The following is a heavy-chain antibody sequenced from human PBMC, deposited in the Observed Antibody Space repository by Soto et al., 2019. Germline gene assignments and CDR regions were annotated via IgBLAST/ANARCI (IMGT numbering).Heavy chain of an antibody. CDR1: ASTFDELA. J-gene: IGHJ4*02. D-gene: IGHD6-13*01. CDR2: ISGSGSST. Sequence: GGSLRLSCVGSASTFDELAMSWVRQAPGKGLEWISSISGSGSSTFHSPTARGRFTISRDNSKKTLSLQLNTLRADDTATFYCARHGSSCDEFDFWGQGTPVTVSS. V-gene: IGHV3-23*01. CDR3: ARHGSSCDEFDF.